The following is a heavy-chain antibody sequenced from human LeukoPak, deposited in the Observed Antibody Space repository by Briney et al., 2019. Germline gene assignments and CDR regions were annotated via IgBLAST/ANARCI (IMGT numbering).Heavy chain of an antibody. V-gene: IGHV3-30*02. D-gene: IGHD3-3*01. CDR1: GFTFSGYG. CDR3: ANFAPDFWSGYTVDY. CDR2: IRYDGSNK. Sequence: PGGSLRLSCAASGFTFSGYGMHWVRQAPGKGLEWVAFIRYDGSNKYYADSVKGRFTISRDNSKNTLYLQMNSLRAEDTAVYYCANFAPDFWSGYTVDYWGQGTLVTVSS. J-gene: IGHJ4*02.